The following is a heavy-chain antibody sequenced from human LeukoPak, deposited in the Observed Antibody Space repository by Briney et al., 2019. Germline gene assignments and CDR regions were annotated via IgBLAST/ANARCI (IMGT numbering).Heavy chain of an antibody. J-gene: IGHJ3*02. CDR3: AREVVVVTTMYAFDI. Sequence: PGGSLRLSCAASGFTFSSYWMHWVRQAPGKGLVWVSRISSDGSSTSYADSVKGRLTTSRDNAKNTLYLQMNSLRAEDTAVYYCAREVVVVTTMYAFDIWGQGTMVTVSS. D-gene: IGHD2-21*02. CDR1: GFTFSSYW. CDR2: ISSDGSST. V-gene: IGHV3-74*01.